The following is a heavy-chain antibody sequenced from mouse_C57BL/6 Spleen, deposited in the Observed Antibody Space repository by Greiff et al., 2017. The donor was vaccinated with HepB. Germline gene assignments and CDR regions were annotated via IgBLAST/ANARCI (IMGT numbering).Heavy chain of an antibody. D-gene: IGHD1-1*01. J-gene: IGHJ2*01. CDR2: ISDGGSYT. Sequence: EVKLMESGGGLVKPGGSLKLSCAASGFTFSSYAMSWVRQTPEKRLEWVATISDGGSYTYYPDNVKGRFTISRDNAKNNLYLQMSHLKSEDTAMYYCARGGHYYGSSPYYFDDWGQGTTLTVSS. CDR3: ARGGHYYGSSPYYFDD. V-gene: IGHV5-4*03. CDR1: GFTFSSYA.